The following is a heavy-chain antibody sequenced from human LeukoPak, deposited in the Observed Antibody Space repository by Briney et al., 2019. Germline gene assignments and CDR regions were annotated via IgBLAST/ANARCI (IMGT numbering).Heavy chain of an antibody. D-gene: IGHD5-24*01. Sequence: GGSLRLSCAASGFTFNNAWMSWVREAPGKGGEWVGRIISNTYGGTTNYAAPVKGRFTISRDDSKSMLYLQMNSLKIEDTAVYYCTTIRDLDYWGQGTLVTVSS. CDR3: TTIRDLDY. CDR2: IISNTYGGTT. V-gene: IGHV3-15*01. J-gene: IGHJ4*02. CDR1: GFTFNNAW.